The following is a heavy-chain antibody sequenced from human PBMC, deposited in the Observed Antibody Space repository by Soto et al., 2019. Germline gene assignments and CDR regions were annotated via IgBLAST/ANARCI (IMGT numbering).Heavy chain of an antibody. CDR3: ARAYYDFWSGYLNTGWYFDL. CDR1: GYTFTSYG. Sequence: QVQLVQSGVEVKKPGASVKVSCKASGYTFTSYGISWVRQAPGQGLEWMGWISAYNGNTNYAQKLQGRVTMTTDTSTSTAYMELRSLRSDDTAVYYCARAYYDFWSGYLNTGWYFDLWGRGTLVTVSS. CDR2: ISAYNGNT. J-gene: IGHJ2*01. V-gene: IGHV1-18*01. D-gene: IGHD3-3*01.